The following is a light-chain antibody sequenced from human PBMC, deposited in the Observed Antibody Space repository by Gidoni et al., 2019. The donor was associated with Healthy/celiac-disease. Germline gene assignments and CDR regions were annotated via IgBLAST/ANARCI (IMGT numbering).Light chain of an antibody. Sequence: EIVLTQSPDTLSLSPGERATLSCRASQNVTSSYLAWYQQEPGQAPRLLIFGASTRATGIPDRVSGSGSGTDFTLTISRLEPEDFAVYFCQQYGTSPGTFGQGTKVEIK. CDR3: QQYGTSPGT. CDR1: QNVTSSY. V-gene: IGKV3-20*01. J-gene: IGKJ1*01. CDR2: GAS.